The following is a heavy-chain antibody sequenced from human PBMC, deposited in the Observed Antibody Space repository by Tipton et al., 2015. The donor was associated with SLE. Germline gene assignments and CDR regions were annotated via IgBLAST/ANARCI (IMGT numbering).Heavy chain of an antibody. D-gene: IGHD2-21*01. CDR1: GGSIGNSYY. V-gene: IGHV4-39*07. Sequence: TLSLTCTVSGGSIGNSYYWGWIRQPPGKGLAWIGTIYYSGITYYNPSLMSRVTISVDTSENHFSLKLSSVTAADTAVYFCARHMTKIEPFDYWGQGTLVTVSS. CDR2: IYYSGIT. CDR3: ARHMTKIEPFDY. J-gene: IGHJ4*02.